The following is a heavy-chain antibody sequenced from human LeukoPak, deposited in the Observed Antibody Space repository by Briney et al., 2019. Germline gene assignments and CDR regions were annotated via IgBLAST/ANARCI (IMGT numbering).Heavy chain of an antibody. Sequence: ASLRLSCAASGFTVSSNYMSWVRQAPRKGVEWGSVLYSGGNTYYADSVKGRFTISRDNSKNTLYFQMNSLRAEDTAVYYCARQGLQYEAFDMWGQGTMVTVSS. CDR2: LYSGGNT. CDR3: ARQGLQYEAFDM. CDR1: GFTVSSNY. D-gene: IGHD5-24*01. J-gene: IGHJ3*02. V-gene: IGHV3-53*01.